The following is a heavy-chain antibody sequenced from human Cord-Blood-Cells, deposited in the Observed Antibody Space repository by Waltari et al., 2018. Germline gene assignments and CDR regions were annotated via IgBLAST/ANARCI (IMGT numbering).Heavy chain of an antibody. D-gene: IGHD3-10*01. CDR3: AKDYYGSGSYPLFDY. CDR1: GFTFSSYA. Sequence: EVQLLESGGGLVQPGGSLRLSCAASGFTFSSYAMSWVRQAPGKGLEWVSAMSGRGCSTYYADSWKGRFTISRDNSKNTLYLQMNSLRAEDTAVYYCAKDYYGSGSYPLFDYWGQGTLVTVSS. CDR2: MSGRGCST. V-gene: IGHV3-23*01. J-gene: IGHJ4*02.